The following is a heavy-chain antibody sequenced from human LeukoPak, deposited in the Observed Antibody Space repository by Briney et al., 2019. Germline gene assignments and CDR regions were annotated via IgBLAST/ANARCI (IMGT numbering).Heavy chain of an antibody. J-gene: IGHJ4*02. CDR2: INSGGIT. V-gene: IGHV3-23*01. CDR1: GLSFDGDA. Sequence: GGSLRLSCTASGLSFDGDAVSWVRQAPGKGLEWVSAINSGGITYYADSVKGRFTISRDDSKNTLYLQMNSLRAEDTAVYYCAKGYCTTSSCYAAKNFDYWGQGTLVTVSS. D-gene: IGHD2-2*01. CDR3: AKGYCTTSSCYAAKNFDY.